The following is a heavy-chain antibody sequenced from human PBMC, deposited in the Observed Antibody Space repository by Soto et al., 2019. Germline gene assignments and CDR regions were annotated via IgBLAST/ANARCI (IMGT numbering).Heavy chain of an antibody. J-gene: IGHJ5*02. D-gene: IGHD3-3*01. V-gene: IGHV3-30-3*01. CDR2: ISYDGSNK. CDR1: GFTFSSYA. Sequence: PGGSLRLSCAASGFTFSSYAMHWVRQAPGKGLEWVAVISYDGSNKYYADSVKGRFTISRDNSKNTLYLQMNSLRAEDTAVYYCARDFGDRNSWFDPWGQGTLVTVS. CDR3: ARDFGDRNSWFDP.